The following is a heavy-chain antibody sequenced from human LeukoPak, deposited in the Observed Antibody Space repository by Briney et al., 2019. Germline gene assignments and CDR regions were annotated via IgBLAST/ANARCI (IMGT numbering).Heavy chain of an antibody. Sequence: SETLSLTCSVSGYSISNAYYWGWIRQPPGKWLEWIGSIYYSGSIFYNPSLKSRVTISIDTSKNHFSLKLSSVTAADTAVYYCARGLYYYYYYMDVWGKGTTVTVSS. CDR2: IYYSGSI. CDR3: ARGLYYYYYYMDV. CDR1: GYSISNAYY. J-gene: IGHJ6*03. V-gene: IGHV4-38-2*02.